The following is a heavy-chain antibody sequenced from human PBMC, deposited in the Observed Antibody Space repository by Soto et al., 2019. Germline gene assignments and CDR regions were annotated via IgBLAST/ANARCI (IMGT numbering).Heavy chain of an antibody. Sequence: ASVKVSCKASGYTFTNYYMHWVRQAPGQGLEWMGIINPSGGSTNYAQKFQGWVTMTRDSSISTAYMELSSLKSDDTAVYYCARENIFGVVREYYFDYWGQGTLVTVSS. J-gene: IGHJ4*02. D-gene: IGHD3-3*01. V-gene: IGHV1-2*04. CDR1: GYTFTNYY. CDR2: INPSGGST. CDR3: ARENIFGVVREYYFDY.